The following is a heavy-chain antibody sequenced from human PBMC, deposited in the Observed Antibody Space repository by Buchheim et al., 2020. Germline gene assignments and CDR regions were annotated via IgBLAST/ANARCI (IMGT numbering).Heavy chain of an antibody. CDR1: GFTFSRYW. V-gene: IGHV3-7*01. Sequence: QLVESGGGLVQPGGSLRLSCAAPGFTFSRYWMTWVRQAPGKGLEWVANIKQDGTEKYYVDSVKGRFTISRDNAKNSLYLQMNSLRAEDTAVYYCASGRALDYWGQGTL. CDR3: ASGRALDY. CDR2: IKQDGTEK. J-gene: IGHJ4*02.